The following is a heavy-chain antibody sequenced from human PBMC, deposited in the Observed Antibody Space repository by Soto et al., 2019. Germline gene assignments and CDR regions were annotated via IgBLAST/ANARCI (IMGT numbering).Heavy chain of an antibody. J-gene: IGHJ4*02. D-gene: IGHD4-17*01. CDR2: IIPIFGTA. CDR3: ARDPQDYGVAYYFDY. Sequence: SVKVSCKASGGTFSSYAISWVRQAPGQGLEWMGGIIPIFGTANYAQKFQGRVTITADESTSTAYMELSSLRSEDTAVYYCARDPQDYGVAYYFDYWGQGTLVTVSS. V-gene: IGHV1-69*13. CDR1: GGTFSSYA.